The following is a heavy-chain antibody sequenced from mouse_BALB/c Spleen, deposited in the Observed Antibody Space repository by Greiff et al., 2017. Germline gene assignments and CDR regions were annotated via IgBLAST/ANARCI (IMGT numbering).Heavy chain of an antibody. CDR2: ISTYYGDA. CDR3: AREEDGNYVPYAMDY. J-gene: IGHJ4*01. CDR1: GYTFTDYA. Sequence: VQLQESGAELVRPGVSVKISCKGSGYTFTDYAMHWVKQSHAKSLEWIGVISTYYGDASYNQKFKGKATMTVDKSSSTAYMELARLTSEDSAIYYCAREEDGNYVPYAMDYWGQGTSVTVAS. D-gene: IGHD2-1*01. V-gene: IGHV1S137*01.